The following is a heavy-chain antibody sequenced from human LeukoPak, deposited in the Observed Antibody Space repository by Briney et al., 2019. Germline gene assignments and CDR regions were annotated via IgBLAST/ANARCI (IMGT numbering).Heavy chain of an antibody. CDR1: GFAVSSNY. V-gene: IGHV3-66*01. CDR2: IFSGGTT. Sequence: GGSLRLSCAASGFAVSSNYMRWVCQAPGMGLEWVSVIFSGGTTYYADSVKGRFTISRDNSKNTLYLQVNSLRAEDTAVYYCGYFDPPTGYWGQGTLVTVSS. D-gene: IGHD3-9*01. CDR3: GYFDPPTGY. J-gene: IGHJ1*01.